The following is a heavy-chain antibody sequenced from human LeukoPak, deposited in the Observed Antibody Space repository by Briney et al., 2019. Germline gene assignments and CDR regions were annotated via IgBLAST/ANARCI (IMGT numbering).Heavy chain of an antibody. V-gene: IGHV3-23*01. Sequence: GGSLRLSCAACGFTFSSYAMSWVRQAPGKGLEWVSAISGSGGSTYYADSVKGRFTISRDNSKNTLYLQMNSLRAEDTAVYYCAKLTGDGGYFDYWGQGTLVTVSS. CDR3: AKLTGDGGYFDY. CDR1: GFTFSSYA. CDR2: ISGSGGST. D-gene: IGHD7-27*01. J-gene: IGHJ4*02.